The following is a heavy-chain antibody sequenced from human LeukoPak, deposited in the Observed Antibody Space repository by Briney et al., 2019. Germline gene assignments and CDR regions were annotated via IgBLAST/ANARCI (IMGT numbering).Heavy chain of an antibody. Sequence: ASVKVSCKASGYTFTSYDINWVRQATGQGLEWMGWISAYNGNTNYAQKLQGRVTMTTDTSTSTAYMELRSLRSDDTAVYYCARDPPTPYYDFWSGYYREDYWGQGTLVTVSS. CDR3: ARDPPTPYYDFWSGYYREDY. D-gene: IGHD3-3*01. V-gene: IGHV1-18*01. CDR2: ISAYNGNT. CDR1: GYTFTSYD. J-gene: IGHJ4*02.